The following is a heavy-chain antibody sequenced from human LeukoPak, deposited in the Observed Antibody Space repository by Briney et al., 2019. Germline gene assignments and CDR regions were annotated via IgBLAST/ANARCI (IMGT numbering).Heavy chain of an antibody. CDR3: ARDTGNWFDP. CDR2: IYYSGST. J-gene: IGHJ5*02. D-gene: IGHD2-8*02. CDR1: DGSISSYY. V-gene: IGHV4-59*01. Sequence: TSETLSLTCTVSDGSISSYYWSWIRRPPGKGLEWIGYIYYSGSTNYNPSLKSRVTISVDTSKNQFSLKLSSVTAADTAVYYCARDTGNWFDPWGQGTLVTVSS.